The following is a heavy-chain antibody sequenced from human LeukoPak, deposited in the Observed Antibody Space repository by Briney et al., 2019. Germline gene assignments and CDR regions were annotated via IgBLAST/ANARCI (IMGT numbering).Heavy chain of an antibody. D-gene: IGHD2-21*02. CDR2: VIPILGIA. J-gene: IGHJ4*02. V-gene: IGHV1-69*10. CDR1: GGAFSSYA. CDR3: ARDSPSPYCGGDCYPFDY. Sequence: ASVKVSCKASGGAFSSYAISWVRQAPGQGLEWMGGVIPILGIANYAQKFEGRVTIIADKSTSTAYMELRSLGSEDTAVYYCARDSPSPYCGGDCYPFDYWGQGTLVTVSS.